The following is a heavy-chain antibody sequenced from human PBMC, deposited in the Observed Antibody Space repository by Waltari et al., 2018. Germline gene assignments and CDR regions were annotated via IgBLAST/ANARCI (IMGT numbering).Heavy chain of an antibody. Sequence: WFLQPHGKGLAWIVSMYYTAGTYYNPALKCRGTMAVCMSKHQFSLKLTSVTDADTAVYCCASDRQFRDYNVYCMDVWGQGTTLSVSS. J-gene: IGHJ6*01. CDR3: ASDRQFRDYNVYCMDV. V-gene: IGHV4-39*01. D-gene: IGHD4-17*01. CDR2: MYYTAGT.